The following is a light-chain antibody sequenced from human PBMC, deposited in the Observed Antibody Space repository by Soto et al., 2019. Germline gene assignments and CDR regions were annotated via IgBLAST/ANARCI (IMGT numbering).Light chain of an antibody. J-gene: IGLJ2*01. V-gene: IGLV3-21*02. CDR1: TIGVKS. CDR2: DDS. Sequence: SSELTQPPSVSVAPGQTATITCGGSTIGVKSVHWYQQRPGQAPILAVYDDSARPSGITERCSGSNSGNTATLTISRVEAGDEADYYCQVLHNKNDQWIFGGGTKLTVL. CDR3: QVLHNKNDQWI.